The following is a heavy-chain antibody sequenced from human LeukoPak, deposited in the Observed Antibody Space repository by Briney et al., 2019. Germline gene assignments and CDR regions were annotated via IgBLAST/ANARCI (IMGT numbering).Heavy chain of an antibody. V-gene: IGHV4-34*01. CDR3: ARGRSGYDFWSGYYNWFDP. CDR1: GGSFSGYY. D-gene: IGHD3-3*01. J-gene: IGHJ5*02. Sequence: SETLSLTCAVYGGSFSGYYWSWIRQPPGKGLEWMGEINHSGSTNYNPSIKSRVTISVDTSKNQFSLKLSSVTAADTAVYYCARGRSGYDFWSGYYNWFDPWGQGTLVTVSS. CDR2: INHSGST.